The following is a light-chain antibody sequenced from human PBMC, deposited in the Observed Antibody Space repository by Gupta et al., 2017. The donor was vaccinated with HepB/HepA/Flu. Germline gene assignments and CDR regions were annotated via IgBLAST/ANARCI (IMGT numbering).Light chain of an antibody. CDR1: QRISNN. V-gene: IGKV3-15*01. J-gene: IGKJ1*01. Sequence: EIVMPQSPVTLSVSPGERATLSCRASQRISNNLAWYQQKPGQAPSVLIYGSFTRATGIPARFSGSGSGTEFTLTISSLESEDVAVYYWKQYKNGPRTFGEGTKVEIK. CDR2: GSF. CDR3: KQYKNGPRT.